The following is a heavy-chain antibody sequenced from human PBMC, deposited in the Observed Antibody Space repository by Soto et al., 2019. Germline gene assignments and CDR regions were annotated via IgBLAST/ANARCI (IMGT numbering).Heavy chain of an antibody. CDR3: TSAAGIPDY. D-gene: IGHD2-2*02. CDR2: IRSKANSYAT. Sequence: EVQLVESGGGLVQPGGSLKLSCAASGFTFSGSAMHWVRQASGKGLEWVGRIRSKANSYATAYAASVKGRFTISRDDSKNTAYRQMNSLKTEDTAVYYCTSAAGIPDYWGQGTLVTVSS. CDR1: GFTFSGSA. V-gene: IGHV3-73*01. J-gene: IGHJ4*02.